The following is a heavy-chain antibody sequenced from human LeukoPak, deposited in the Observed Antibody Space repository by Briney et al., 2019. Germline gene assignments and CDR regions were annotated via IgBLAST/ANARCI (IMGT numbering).Heavy chain of an antibody. CDR3: ASPPGVVVVPAASYFQH. CDR2: ISGSGGST. J-gene: IGHJ1*01. V-gene: IGHV3-23*01. D-gene: IGHD2-2*01. CDR1: GFTFSSYG. Sequence: QAGGSLRLSCAASGFTFSSYGMSWVRQAPGKGLEWVSAISGSGGSTYYADSVKGRFTISRDNSKNTLYLQMNSLRAEDTAVYYCASPPGVVVVPAASYFQHWGQGTLVTVSS.